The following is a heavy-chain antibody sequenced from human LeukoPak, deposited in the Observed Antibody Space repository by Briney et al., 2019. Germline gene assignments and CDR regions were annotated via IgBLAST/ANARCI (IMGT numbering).Heavy chain of an antibody. Sequence: GSSVKVSCKASGDTFSNYDFAWVRLAPGQGLEWLGGILPVASRPDYAQSFQDRITITADESTSTVSMELTSLRSDDTAVYYCARGGWQTTGWYADHWGQGTLVTVAS. J-gene: IGHJ5*02. CDR1: GDTFSNYD. D-gene: IGHD6-19*01. V-gene: IGHV1-69*01. CDR2: ILPVASRP. CDR3: ARGGWQTTGWYADH.